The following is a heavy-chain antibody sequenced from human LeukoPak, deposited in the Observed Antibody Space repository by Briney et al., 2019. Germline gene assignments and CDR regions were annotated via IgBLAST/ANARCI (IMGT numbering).Heavy chain of an antibody. CDR3: ARPQSVGASSDAFDI. J-gene: IGHJ3*02. CDR2: IYPGDSDT. CDR1: GYSFTSYW. D-gene: IGHD1-26*01. Sequence: PGESLKISCQGSGYSFTSYWIAWVRQMPGKGLEWMGIIYPGDSDTRYGPSFQGQVTISADKSITTAYLQWSSLKASDTAMYYCARPQSVGASSDAFDIWGQGTMVTVSS. V-gene: IGHV5-51*01.